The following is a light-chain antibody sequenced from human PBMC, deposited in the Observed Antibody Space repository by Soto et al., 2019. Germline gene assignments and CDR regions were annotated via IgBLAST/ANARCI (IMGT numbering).Light chain of an antibody. CDR2: EDK. Sequence: NFMLTQPHSVSESPGKTVTISCTRSSGSIASNYVQWYQQRPGSAPTTVIYEDKQRPSGVPDRFSGSIDSSSNSASLTISGLKTEDESDYYCQSYGSSNVVFGGGTKLTVL. CDR3: QSYGSSNVV. J-gene: IGLJ2*01. V-gene: IGLV6-57*04. CDR1: SGSIASNY.